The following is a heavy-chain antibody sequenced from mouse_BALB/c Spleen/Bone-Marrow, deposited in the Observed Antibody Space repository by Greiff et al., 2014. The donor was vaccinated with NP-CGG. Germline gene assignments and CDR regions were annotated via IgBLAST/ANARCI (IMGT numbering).Heavy chain of an antibody. CDR3: TRWKLLYSMDY. Sequence: QVQLQQSGAELVRPGASVKLSCRASGYIFTCYWINWVKQRPGQGLEWIGNIYPSDSYTNYNQKFKDKATLTVDKSSSTAYMQLSSPTSEDSAVYYCTRWKLLYSMDYWGQGTSVTVSP. CDR1: GYIFTCYW. V-gene: IGHV1-69*02. J-gene: IGHJ4*01. CDR2: IYPSDSYT.